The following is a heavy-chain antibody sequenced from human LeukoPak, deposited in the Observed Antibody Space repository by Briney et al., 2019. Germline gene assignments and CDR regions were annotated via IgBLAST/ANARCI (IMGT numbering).Heavy chain of an antibody. Sequence: GGSLRLSCAPSGFTVSSNYMSWVRQAPGKGLEWVSVIYSGGDTFYADSVKGRFTISRDNSKDTLYLQMNSLKAEDTAVYYCAAKVELRSNGPYFNSWGQGTLVTVSS. CDR2: IYSGGDT. CDR3: AAKVELRSNGPYFNS. CDR1: GFTVSSNY. J-gene: IGHJ4*02. D-gene: IGHD1-7*01. V-gene: IGHV3-53*01.